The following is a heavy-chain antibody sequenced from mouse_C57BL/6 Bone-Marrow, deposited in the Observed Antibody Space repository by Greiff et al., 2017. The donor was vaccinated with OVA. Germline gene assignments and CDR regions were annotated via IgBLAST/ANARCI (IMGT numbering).Heavy chain of an antibody. Sequence: VQLQQSGAELVRPGASVKLSCKASGYTFTDYYINWAKQRPGQGLEWIARIYPGSGNTYYNEKFKGKATLTAEKSSSTAYMQLSSLTSEGSAVYFCAVYYDYDGGFAYWGQGTLVTVSA. CDR1: GYTFTDYY. CDR2: IYPGSGNT. J-gene: IGHJ3*01. CDR3: AVYYDYDGGFAY. D-gene: IGHD2-4*01. V-gene: IGHV1-76*01.